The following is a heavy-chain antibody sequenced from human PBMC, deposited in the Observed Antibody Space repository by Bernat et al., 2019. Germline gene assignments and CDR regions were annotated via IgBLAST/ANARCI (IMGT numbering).Heavy chain of an antibody. CDR1: GFTFSSHG. J-gene: IGHJ4*02. CDR3: ATRGPTGSYFFDS. V-gene: IGHV3-23*01. Sequence: EVQLLESGGGLVQPGESLRLSCAASGFTFSSHGMSWVRQAPGKGPEWVSSIGRSGNTYYSDSAKGRFTISRDNSKNTLNLQMNTLRAEDTAVYYCATRGPTGSYFFDSWGQGTLVTVSS. D-gene: IGHD3-10*01. CDR2: IGRSGNT.